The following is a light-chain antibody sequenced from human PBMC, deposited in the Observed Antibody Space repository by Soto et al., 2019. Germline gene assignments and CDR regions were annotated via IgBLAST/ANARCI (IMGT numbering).Light chain of an antibody. J-gene: IGLJ3*02. Sequence: QSALTQPASVSGSPGQSITISCTGTSSDIGSHNFVSWHQQHPGKAPKFIIYGVSNRPSGVSNRFSGSKSGNTASLPISGLQADDEADYYCSSYTSTYIWVFGGGTKLTVL. CDR3: SSYTSTYIWV. CDR2: GVS. V-gene: IGLV2-14*01. CDR1: SSDIGSHNF.